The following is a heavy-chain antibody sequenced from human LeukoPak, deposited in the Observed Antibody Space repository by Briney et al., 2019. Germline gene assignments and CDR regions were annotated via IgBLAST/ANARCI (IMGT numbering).Heavy chain of an antibody. CDR3: ARAGYSSSWYLWFDP. CDR1: GFTFSSYS. V-gene: IGHV3-21*01. Sequence: GGFLRLSCAASGFTFSSYSMNWVRQAPGKGLEWVSSISSSSSYIYYADSVKGRFTISRDNAKNSLYLQMNSLRAEDTAVYYCARAGYSSSWYLWFDPWGQGTLVTVSS. J-gene: IGHJ5*02. CDR2: ISSSSSYI. D-gene: IGHD6-13*01.